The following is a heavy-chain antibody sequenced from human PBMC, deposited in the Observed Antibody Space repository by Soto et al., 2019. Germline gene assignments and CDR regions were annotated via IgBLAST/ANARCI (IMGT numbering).Heavy chain of an antibody. CDR1: GGTFSSYA. CDR2: IIPTSGGT. D-gene: IGHD2-2*01. V-gene: IGHV1-2*02. CDR3: ARGYCSSSGCSHYFDY. J-gene: IGHJ4*02. Sequence: ASVKVSCKASGGTFSSYAISWVRQAPGQGLEWMGGIIPTSGGTNYAQKFQGRVTMTWDTSISTAYMELSRLRSDDTAIYYCARGYCSSSGCSHYFDYWGQGTLVTVSS.